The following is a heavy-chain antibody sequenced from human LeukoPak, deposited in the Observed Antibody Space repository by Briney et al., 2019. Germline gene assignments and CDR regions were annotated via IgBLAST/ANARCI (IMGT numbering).Heavy chain of an antibody. D-gene: IGHD4-17*01. V-gene: IGHV4-31*03. CDR3: ARYGDYRWDAFDI. Sequence: SETLSLTCTVSGGSISSGGYYWRWIRQHPGKGLEWIVYIYYSGSTYYNPSLKSRVTISVDTSKNQFSLKLSSVTAADTAVYYCARYGDYRWDAFDIWGQGTMVTVSS. CDR2: IYYSGST. J-gene: IGHJ3*02. CDR1: GGSISSGGYY.